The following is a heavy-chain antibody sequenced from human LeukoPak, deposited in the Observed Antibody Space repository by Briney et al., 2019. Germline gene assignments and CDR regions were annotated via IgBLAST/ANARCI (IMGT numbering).Heavy chain of an antibody. V-gene: IGHV3-30*02. CDR1: GFTFSSYG. Sequence: GGSLRLSCAASGFTFSSYGMHWVRQAPGKGLEWVAFIRYDGSNKYYADSVKGRFTISRDNSKNTLYLQMNSLRAEDTAVYYCAKDTPLLWFGESTNYYYYYYMDVWGKGTTVTISS. J-gene: IGHJ6*03. CDR3: AKDTPLLWFGESTNYYYYYYMDV. CDR2: IRYDGSNK. D-gene: IGHD3-10*01.